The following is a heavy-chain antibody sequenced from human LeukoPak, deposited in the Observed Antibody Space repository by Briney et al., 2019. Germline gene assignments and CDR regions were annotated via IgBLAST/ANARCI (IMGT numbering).Heavy chain of an antibody. J-gene: IGHJ4*02. CDR2: ISGSGGST. CDR3: AKDPRGGYYYDSSAYDY. V-gene: IGHV3-23*01. CDR1: GFTFSSYA. D-gene: IGHD3-22*01. Sequence: PGGSLRLSCAASGFTFSSYAMSWVRQAPGKGLEWVSAISGSGGSTYYADSVKGRLTISRDNSKNTLYLQMNSLRAEDTAAYYCAKDPRGGYYYDSSAYDYWGQGTLVTVSS.